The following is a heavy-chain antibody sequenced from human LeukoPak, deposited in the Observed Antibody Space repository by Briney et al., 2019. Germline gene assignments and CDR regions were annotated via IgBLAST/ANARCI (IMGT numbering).Heavy chain of an antibody. CDR2: ITSTTSST. CDR1: GFTFSIYA. D-gene: IGHD4-23*01. Sequence: GGSLRLSCAASGFTFSIYAMSWVRQAPGKGLEWVSTITSTTSSTSYADSVKGRFTISRDNSKRTLYLQMNSLRAEDTAMYYCAKDPNGDYVGAFDFWGQGTLVTVSS. CDR3: AKDPNGDYVGAFDF. J-gene: IGHJ3*01. V-gene: IGHV3-23*01.